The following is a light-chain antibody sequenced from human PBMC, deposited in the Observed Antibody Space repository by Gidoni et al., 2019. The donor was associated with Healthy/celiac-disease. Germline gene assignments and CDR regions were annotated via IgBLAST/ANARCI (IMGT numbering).Light chain of an antibody. CDR3: SSYTSSSTLVV. CDR1: SSDVGGYTY. V-gene: IGLV2-14*01. CDR2: EVS. J-gene: IGLJ2*01. Sequence: QSALTQPASVSGSPGQSITISCTGTSSDVGGYTYVSWDQPHPGKAPKLMIYEVSNRPSGVSNRFSGSKSGNTASLTISGLQAEDEADYYCSSYTSSSTLVVFGGGTKLTVL.